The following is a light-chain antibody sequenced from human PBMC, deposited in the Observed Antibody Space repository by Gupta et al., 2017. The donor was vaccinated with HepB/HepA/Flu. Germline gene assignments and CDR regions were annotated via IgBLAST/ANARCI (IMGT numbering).Light chain of an antibody. V-gene: IGKV3-15*01. CDR3: QQYNNCPPLT. CDR2: GAS. CDR1: QSIRSN. J-gene: IGKJ4*01. Sequence: DIVMTPSPATLSVSPGERATLSCRASQSIRSNLAWYHQKPGQPPRLLIYGASTRATGIPARFSGSGSGTEFTLTISSLQSGDFAIYYCQQYNNCPPLTFGGGTKVEIK.